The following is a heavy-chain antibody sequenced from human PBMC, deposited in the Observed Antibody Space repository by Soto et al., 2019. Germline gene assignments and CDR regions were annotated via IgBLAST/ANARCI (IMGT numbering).Heavy chain of an antibody. Sequence: QVQLQESGPGLVKPSETLSLTCTVSGGSISSYYWSWIRQPPGKGLEWIGYIYYSGSTNYNPSLKSRVTISVDTSKNQFSLKLSSVTAADTAVYYCARDSSAWYRLDYWGQGTLVTVSS. CDR3: ARDSSAWYRLDY. V-gene: IGHV4-59*01. CDR1: GGSISSYY. J-gene: IGHJ4*02. CDR2: IYYSGST. D-gene: IGHD6-19*01.